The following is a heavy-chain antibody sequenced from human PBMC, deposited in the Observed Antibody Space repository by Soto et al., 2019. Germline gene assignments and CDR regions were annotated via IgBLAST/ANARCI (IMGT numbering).Heavy chain of an antibody. D-gene: IGHD4-17*01. J-gene: IGHJ4*02. V-gene: IGHV1-2*02. Sequence: QVQRVQSGAGVKKPGASVKVPCRASGSTSPGYYMHWVRQAPEQGLEWMGWINPNSGGTNYAQKFQGRVTMTRDTSISTAYMELSRLRSDDTAVYYCASYDGGFPVTVDYWGQGTLVTVSS. CDR2: INPNSGGT. CDR1: GSTSPGYY. CDR3: ASYDGGFPVTVDY.